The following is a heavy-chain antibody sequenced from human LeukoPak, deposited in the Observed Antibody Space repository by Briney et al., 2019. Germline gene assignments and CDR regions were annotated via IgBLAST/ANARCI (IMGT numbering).Heavy chain of an antibody. V-gene: IGHV1-2*04. D-gene: IGHD3-10*01. J-gene: IGHJ4*02. Sequence: GASVKVSCKASGYTFTGYYMHWVRQAPGQGLEWMGWINPNSGGTNYAQKFQGWVTMTRDTSISTAYMELSRLRSDDTAVYYCARAATWFGELSSTDYYFDYWGQGTLATVSS. CDR2: INPNSGGT. CDR1: GYTFTGYY. CDR3: ARAATWFGELSSTDYYFDY.